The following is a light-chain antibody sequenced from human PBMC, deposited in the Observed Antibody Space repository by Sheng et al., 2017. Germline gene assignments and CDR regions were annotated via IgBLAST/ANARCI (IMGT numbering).Light chain of an antibody. V-gene: IGKV3D-20*02. CDR3: QQYKNWPST. Sequence: EIVLTQSPGTLSLSPGERATLSCRASQSVSSNYLAWYQQKPGQAPRLLIYAASNRATGIPDRFSGSGSGTDFTLTISSLQSEDFAVYYCQQYKNWPSTFGQRDDDWTIK. CDR1: QSVSSNY. J-gene: IGKJ5*01. CDR2: AAS.